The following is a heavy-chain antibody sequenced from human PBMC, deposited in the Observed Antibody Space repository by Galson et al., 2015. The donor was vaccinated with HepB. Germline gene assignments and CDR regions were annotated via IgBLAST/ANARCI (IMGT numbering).Heavy chain of an antibody. V-gene: IGHV1-8*01. D-gene: IGHD1-7*01. CDR1: GYTFSSYD. Sequence: SVKVSCKAFGYTFSSYDVTWVRQASGQGLEWMGWMNPNSGNTGYAPEFQDRVTMTGDTSMSTAYMELSSLRSEDTAVYYCARGVRNYLYSDNWGQGTQVIVSS. CDR3: ARGVRNYLYSDN. J-gene: IGHJ4*02. CDR2: MNPNSGNT.